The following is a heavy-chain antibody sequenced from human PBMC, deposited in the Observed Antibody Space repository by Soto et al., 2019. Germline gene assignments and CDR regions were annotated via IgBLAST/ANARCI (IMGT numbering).Heavy chain of an antibody. J-gene: IGHJ4*02. CDR2: ISYDGSNK. CDR3: AKAIQSYDFWSGYYIAVDY. CDR1: GFTFSSYG. V-gene: IGHV3-30*18. D-gene: IGHD3-3*01. Sequence: QVQLVESGGGVVQPGRSLRLSCAASGFTFSSYGMHWVRQAPGKGLEWVAVISYDGSNKYYAVSVKGRFTISRDNSKNTLYLQMNSLRAEDTAVYYCAKAIQSYDFWSGYYIAVDYWGQGTLVTVSS.